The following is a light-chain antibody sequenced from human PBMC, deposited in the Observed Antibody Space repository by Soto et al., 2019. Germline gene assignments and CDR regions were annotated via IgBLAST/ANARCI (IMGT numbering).Light chain of an antibody. CDR3: QQYENRPLT. V-gene: IGKV1-33*01. J-gene: IGKJ4*01. Sequence: DIQLTQSPPSLSASVGDAITITCQASQDITNYLNWYQQRSGKSPKVLIFDAANLERGVPSRFSGSGSGTHFTFTISSLQPEDVATYYCQQYENRPLTFGGGTKVE. CDR1: QDITNY. CDR2: DAA.